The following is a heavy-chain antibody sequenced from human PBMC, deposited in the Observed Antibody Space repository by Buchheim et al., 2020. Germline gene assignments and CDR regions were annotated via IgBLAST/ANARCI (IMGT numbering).Heavy chain of an antibody. CDR1: GFTFSSYA. V-gene: IGHV3-30*04. Sequence: QVQLVESGGGVVQPGRSLRLSCAASGFTFSSYAMHWVRQAPGKGLEWVAVISYDGSNKYYADSVKGRFTISRDNSKNTLYLQMNSLRAEDTAVYYCARKVGIAAAGRLDYWGQGTL. CDR3: ARKVGIAAAGRLDY. CDR2: ISYDGSNK. J-gene: IGHJ4*02. D-gene: IGHD6-13*01.